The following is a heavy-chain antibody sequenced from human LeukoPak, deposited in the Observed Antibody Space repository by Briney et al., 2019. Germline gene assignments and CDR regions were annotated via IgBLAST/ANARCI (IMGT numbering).Heavy chain of an antibody. Sequence: GASVKVSCKASGYTFTGYYMHWVRQAPGQGLEWMGWINPNSGGTNYAQKFQGRVTMTRDTSIRAAYMELSRLRSDDTAVYYCAKNDVDIVATTYDSYYYMDVWGKGTTVTISS. CDR2: INPNSGGT. CDR3: AKNDVDIVATTYDSYYYMDV. D-gene: IGHD5-12*01. J-gene: IGHJ6*03. CDR1: GYTFTGYY. V-gene: IGHV1-2*02.